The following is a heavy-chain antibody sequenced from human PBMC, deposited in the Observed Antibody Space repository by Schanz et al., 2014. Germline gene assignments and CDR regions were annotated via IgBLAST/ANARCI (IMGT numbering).Heavy chain of an antibody. CDR2: ISAYNGHT. Sequence: QVQLVQSGSEVKKPGASVKVSCKASGYTFTTYVISWVRQAPGQGLEWMGWISAYNGHTNYAQKFQGRVTMTTDTSSGTAYMALSSLRSDDTAVYYCARDRGHVEQLVLEWYYAMDVWGQGTTVAVSS. D-gene: IGHD6-6*01. CDR1: GYTFTTYV. V-gene: IGHV1-18*01. CDR3: ARDRGHVEQLVLEWYYAMDV. J-gene: IGHJ6*02.